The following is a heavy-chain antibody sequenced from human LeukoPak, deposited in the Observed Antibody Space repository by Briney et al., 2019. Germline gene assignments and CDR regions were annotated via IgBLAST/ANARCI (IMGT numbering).Heavy chain of an antibody. V-gene: IGHV3-21*06. CDR2: IISSGTYM. Sequence: GGSLRLSCAASGFTFSSYSMNWVRQAPGKGLDWVSSIISSGTYMYYADSVKGRFTISRDNAKNSLYLQMNSLRAEDTAVYYCARHYYDSSGYYSCDYWGQGTLVTVSS. D-gene: IGHD3-22*01. CDR1: GFTFSSYS. CDR3: ARHYYDSSGYYSCDY. J-gene: IGHJ4*02.